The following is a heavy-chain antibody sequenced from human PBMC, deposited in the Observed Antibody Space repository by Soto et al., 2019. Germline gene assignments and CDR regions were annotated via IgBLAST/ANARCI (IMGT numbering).Heavy chain of an antibody. D-gene: IGHD3-16*02. Sequence: GGSLRLSCAASGFTFSSYAMSWVRQAPGKGLEWVSAISGSGGSTYYADSVKGRFTISRDNSKNTLYLQMNSLRAEDTAVYYCAKDGLYDYVWGSYRYKTLYFDYWGQGTLVTVSS. V-gene: IGHV3-23*01. J-gene: IGHJ4*02. CDR3: AKDGLYDYVWGSYRYKTLYFDY. CDR1: GFTFSSYA. CDR2: ISGSGGST.